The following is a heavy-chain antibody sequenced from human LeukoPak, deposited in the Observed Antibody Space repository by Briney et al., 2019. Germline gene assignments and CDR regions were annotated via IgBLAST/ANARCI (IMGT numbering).Heavy chain of an antibody. CDR1: GFTFSSNW. CDR3: ATDRDWTLLDY. Sequence: GGSLKLSCTASGFTFSSNWMSWVRQAPGKGLEWVANIKQDGSEKNYVDSVKGRFTISRDNAKNSLYLQMNSLRAEDTAAYYCATDRDWTLLDYWGQGTLVTVSS. V-gene: IGHV3-7*01. D-gene: IGHD1-1*01. J-gene: IGHJ4*02. CDR2: IKQDGSEK.